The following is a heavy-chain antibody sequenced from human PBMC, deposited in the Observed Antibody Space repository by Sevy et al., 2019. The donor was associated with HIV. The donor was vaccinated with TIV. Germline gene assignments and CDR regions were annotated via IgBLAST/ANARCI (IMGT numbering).Heavy chain of an antibody. CDR2: ISSSSIYI. V-gene: IGHV3-21*01. CDR3: ARAPYYYGSGSYLEYYYGMDV. CDR1: GFTFSSYS. J-gene: IGHJ6*02. Sequence: GGSLRLSCAASGFTFSSYSMNWVRQAPGKGLEWVSSISSSSIYIYYADSVKGRFTISRDNAKNSLYLQMNSLRAEDTAVYYCARAPYYYGSGSYLEYYYGMDVWGQGTTVTVSS. D-gene: IGHD3-10*01.